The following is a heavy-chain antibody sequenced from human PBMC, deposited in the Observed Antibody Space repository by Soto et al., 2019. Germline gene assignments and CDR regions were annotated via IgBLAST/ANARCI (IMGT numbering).Heavy chain of an antibody. CDR3: ARMWDRWEHYYYYGMDV. Sequence: QVTLKESGPVLVNPTETLTLTCTVSGFSLTNTRMGVSWIRQPPGKALEWLAHIFSNDEKSYSTSLKSRLTISKDTSKSQVVLTMTNMDPVDTANYYCARMWDRWEHYYYYGMDVWGQGTTVTVSS. V-gene: IGHV2-26*01. CDR1: GFSLTNTRMG. J-gene: IGHJ6*02. CDR2: IFSNDEK. D-gene: IGHD1-26*01.